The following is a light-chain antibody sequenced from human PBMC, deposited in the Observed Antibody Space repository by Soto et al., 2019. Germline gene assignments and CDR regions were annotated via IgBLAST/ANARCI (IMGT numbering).Light chain of an antibody. CDR2: AAS. Sequence: DIQMTQSPSSLSASVGGRFTITCRASQSISSYLNWYQQKPGKAPKLLIYAASSLQSGVPSRLSGSGYGTDLTLTISSMQNEDFATYYCQQSYSNPRTFGQGTRLEIK. CDR1: QSISSY. J-gene: IGKJ5*01. V-gene: IGKV1-39*01. CDR3: QQSYSNPRT.